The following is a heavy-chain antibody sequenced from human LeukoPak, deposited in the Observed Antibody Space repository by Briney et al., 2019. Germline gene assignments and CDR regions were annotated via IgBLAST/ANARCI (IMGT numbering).Heavy chain of an antibody. CDR1: GFTFSNYA. J-gene: IGHJ4*02. CDR2: ISSSGGST. Sequence: GGSLRLSCAASGFTFSNYAMHWVRQAAGEGLEHVSAISSSGGSTSYANSVKGRFTISRDNSKNTVYLQMGSLRAEDMAVYYCARELWNGYCFWGQGALVTVSS. D-gene: IGHD3-3*01. CDR3: ARELWNGYCF. V-gene: IGHV3-64*01.